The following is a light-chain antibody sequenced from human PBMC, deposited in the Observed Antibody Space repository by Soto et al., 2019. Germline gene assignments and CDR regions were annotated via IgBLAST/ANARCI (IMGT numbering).Light chain of an antibody. J-gene: IGLJ1*01. Sequence: QSALTQPASVSGSHGQTITISCTGTSSDISDYTYVYWYQHHPGKARELMIYDVSNRPSRVSNRFSGSKSGNTDSLTISGLQAEDEAVYYCNSYTASSTLLFGAGTKVTVL. CDR2: DVS. CDR1: SSDISDYTY. CDR3: NSYTASSTLL. V-gene: IGLV2-14*01.